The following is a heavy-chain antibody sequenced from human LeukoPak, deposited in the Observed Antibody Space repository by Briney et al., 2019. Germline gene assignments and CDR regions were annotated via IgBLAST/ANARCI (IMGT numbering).Heavy chain of an antibody. CDR3: ARQGDGYEVDY. V-gene: IGHV4-34*01. Sequence: SETLSLTCAVYGGSFSGYYWSWIRQPPGKGLEWIGEINHSGSTNYNPSLKSRVTISVDTSKNQFSLKLSSATAADTAVYYCARQGDGYEVDYWGQGTLVTVSS. D-gene: IGHD5-24*01. J-gene: IGHJ4*02. CDR2: INHSGST. CDR1: GGSFSGYY.